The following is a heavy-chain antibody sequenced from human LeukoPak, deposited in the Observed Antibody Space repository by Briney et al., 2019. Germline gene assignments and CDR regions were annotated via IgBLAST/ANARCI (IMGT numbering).Heavy chain of an antibody. D-gene: IGHD2-15*01. V-gene: IGHV1-69*06. CDR3: AKAGSKWYDY. J-gene: IGHJ4*02. CDR1: GGTFSSYA. Sequence: ASVKVSCKASGGTFSSYAINWVRQAPGQGLEWMGEIIPVFGTAKYAQRFQGRVTITADKSTSTAYMELSSLRSEDTAVYYCAKAGSKWYDYWGQGTLVTVSS. CDR2: IIPVFGTA.